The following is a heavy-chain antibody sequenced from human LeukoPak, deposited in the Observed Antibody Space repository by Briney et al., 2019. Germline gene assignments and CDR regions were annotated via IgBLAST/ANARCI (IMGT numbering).Heavy chain of an antibody. Sequence: GGSLRLSCAASGFTFSNFWMHWVRQAPGKGLVWVALIYGDGSFTRYADSVKGRFTISRDNAKNTVYLQMNSLRVEDTAVYYCVREGGSGWYSGWFDPWGQGTRVTVSS. J-gene: IGHJ5*02. CDR3: VREGGSGWYSGWFDP. CDR1: GFTFSNFW. V-gene: IGHV3-74*01. CDR2: IYGDGSFT. D-gene: IGHD6-19*01.